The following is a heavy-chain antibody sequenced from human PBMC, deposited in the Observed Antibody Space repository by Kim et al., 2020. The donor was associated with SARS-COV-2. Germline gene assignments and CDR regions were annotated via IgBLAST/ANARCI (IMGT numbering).Heavy chain of an antibody. Sequence: SPSFQGQVTISADKSISTAYRQWSSLKASDTAMYYCARGTGGAGGFDPWGQGTLVTVSS. D-gene: IGHD2-21*01. J-gene: IGHJ5*02. V-gene: IGHV5-51*01. CDR3: ARGTGGAGGFDP.